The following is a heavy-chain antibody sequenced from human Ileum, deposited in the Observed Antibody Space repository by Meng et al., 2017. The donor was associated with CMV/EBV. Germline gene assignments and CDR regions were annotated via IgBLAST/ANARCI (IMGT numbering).Heavy chain of an antibody. Sequence: GGSLRLSCVASGFIFDDYWMSWVRQAPGKGLEWVAKIKTDGSEAYYMDSVRGRFTISRDNAKNSLYLQMNSLRAEDTAVYYCARMYTSSSGKALDYWGQGTLVTVSS. CDR2: IKTDGSEA. CDR1: GFIFDDYW. J-gene: IGHJ4*02. CDR3: ARMYTSSSGKALDY. D-gene: IGHD6-6*01. V-gene: IGHV3-7*01.